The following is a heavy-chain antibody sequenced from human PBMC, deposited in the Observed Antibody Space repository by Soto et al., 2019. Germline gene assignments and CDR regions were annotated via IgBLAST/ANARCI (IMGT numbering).Heavy chain of an antibody. D-gene: IGHD3-10*01. V-gene: IGHV3-7*01. Sequence: GGSLRLSCAASGFTFSSYWMSWVRQAPGKGLEWVANIKQDGSEKYYVDSVKGRFTISRDNAKNSLYLQMNSLRAEDTAVYYCARDSRPIRITMVRGVTQIDYWGQGTLVTVSS. CDR2: IKQDGSEK. CDR1: GFTFSSYW. J-gene: IGHJ4*02. CDR3: ARDSRPIRITMVRGVTQIDY.